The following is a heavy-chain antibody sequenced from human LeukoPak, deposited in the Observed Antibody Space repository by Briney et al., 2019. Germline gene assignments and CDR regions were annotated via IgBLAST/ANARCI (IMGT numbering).Heavy chain of an antibody. CDR1: GFTFTSYA. J-gene: IGHJ3*01. Sequence: QPGGSLRLFCAASGFTFTSYAMGWVRQAPGKGLEWVSTISTSGGSTYYADSVKGRFTISRDNSKNTLSLQMNSLRAEDTAVYYCVINLLMTTTWSWGQGTMVTVSS. CDR2: ISTSGGST. CDR3: VINLLMTTTWS. V-gene: IGHV3-23*01. D-gene: IGHD1-1*01.